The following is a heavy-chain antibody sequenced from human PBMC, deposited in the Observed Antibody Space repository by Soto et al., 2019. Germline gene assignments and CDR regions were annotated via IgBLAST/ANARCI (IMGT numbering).Heavy chain of an antibody. CDR2: INSDGSST. CDR1: GFTFSSYW. D-gene: IGHD3-3*01. Sequence: GGSLRLSCAASGFTFSSYWMHWVRQAPGKGLVWVSRINSDGSSTSYADSVKGRFTISRDNAKNTVYLQMNSLRAEDTAVYYCAKEYYVGDAFDIWGQGTMVTVSS. V-gene: IGHV3-74*01. J-gene: IGHJ3*02. CDR3: AKEYYVGDAFDI.